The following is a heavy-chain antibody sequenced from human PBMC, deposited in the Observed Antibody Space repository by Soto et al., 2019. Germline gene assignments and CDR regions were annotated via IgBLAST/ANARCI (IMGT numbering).Heavy chain of an antibody. CDR3: ARDHSGYFDS. CDR1: GGSISSGGYY. V-gene: IGHV4-31*03. D-gene: IGHD2-21*01. J-gene: IGHJ4*02. CDR2: IYYSGST. Sequence: PSETLSLTCTVSGGSISSGGYYWSWIRQHPGMGLEWIGYIYYSGSTYYNPSLKSRVTISVDTSKTQFSLKQSSVTAADTAVYYCARDHSGYFDSWGQGTLVTVSS.